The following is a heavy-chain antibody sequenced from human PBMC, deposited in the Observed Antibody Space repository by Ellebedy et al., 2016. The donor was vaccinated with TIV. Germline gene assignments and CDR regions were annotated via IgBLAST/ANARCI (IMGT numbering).Heavy chain of an antibody. J-gene: IGHJ4*02. V-gene: IGHV3-15*07. D-gene: IGHD6-13*01. CDR3: TTQGI. CDR2: IKSKRDGGTT. Sequence: GESLKISCAVSGLTVKDAWMNWVRQTPEKGLQWVGRIKSKRDGGTTDYAAPVKGRFIISRDDSENTLYLQMNSLKTEDSATYYRTTQGIWGQGSLVTVSA. CDR1: GLTVKDAW.